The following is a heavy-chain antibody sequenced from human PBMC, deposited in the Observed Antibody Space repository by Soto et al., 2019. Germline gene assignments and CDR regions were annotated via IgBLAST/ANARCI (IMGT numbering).Heavy chain of an antibody. CDR3: ARDGARIDA. CDR1: GGSMSGGTYS. V-gene: IGHV4-30-2*01. J-gene: IGHJ5*02. D-gene: IGHD6-6*01. CDR2: IYQSGNT. Sequence: QLQLQESGSRLVKPSQTLSLTCAVSGGSMSGGTYSWSWIRQPPGKGLEWIGYIYQSGNTYYNPSLKSRVTISIDMSKNQFSLKMTSVTAADTAVYYCARDGARIDAWGQGTLVTVSS.